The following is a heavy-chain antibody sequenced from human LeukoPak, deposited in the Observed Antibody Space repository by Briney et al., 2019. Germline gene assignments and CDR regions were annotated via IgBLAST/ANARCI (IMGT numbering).Heavy chain of an antibody. J-gene: IGHJ6*02. V-gene: IGHV1-69*13. D-gene: IGHD2-21*02. CDR2: IIPIFGTA. CDR3: ARRAYCGGDCYLDGMDV. CDR1: GYTFTSYG. Sequence: ASVKVSCKDSGYTFTSYGISWVRQAPGQGLEWMGGIIPIFGTANYAQKFQGRVTITADESTSTAYMELSSLRSEDTAVYYCARRAYCGGDCYLDGMDVWGQGTTVTVSS.